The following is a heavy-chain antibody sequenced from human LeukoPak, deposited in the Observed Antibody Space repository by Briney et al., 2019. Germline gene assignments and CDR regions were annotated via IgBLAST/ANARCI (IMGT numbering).Heavy chain of an antibody. CDR2: ISYDGSNK. J-gene: IGHJ5*02. CDR1: GFTFSSYA. V-gene: IGHV3-30*04. Sequence: GRSLRLSCAASGFTFSSYAMHWVRQAPGKGLEWVAVISYDGSNKYYADSVKDRFTISRDNSKNTLYLQMNSLGAEDTAVYYCARDSEGFDPWGQGTLVTVSS. CDR3: ARDSEGFDP.